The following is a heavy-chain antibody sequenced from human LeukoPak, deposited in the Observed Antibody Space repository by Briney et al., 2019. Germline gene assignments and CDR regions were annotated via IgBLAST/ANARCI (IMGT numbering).Heavy chain of an antibody. V-gene: IGHV4-34*01. Sequence: SETLSLTCAVYGGSFSGYHWSWIRQPPGKGLEWIGEINHRGSTNYNPSLKSRVTISVDTSKNQFSLKLSSVTAADTAVYYCARGQRALWFGELSAGYFQHWGQGTLVTVSS. CDR3: ARGQRALWFGELSAGYFQH. CDR1: GGSFSGYH. CDR2: INHRGST. J-gene: IGHJ1*01. D-gene: IGHD3-10*01.